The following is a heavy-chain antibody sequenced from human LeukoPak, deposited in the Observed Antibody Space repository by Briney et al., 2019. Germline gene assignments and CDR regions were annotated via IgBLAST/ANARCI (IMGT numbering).Heavy chain of an antibody. J-gene: IGHJ4*02. Sequence: AGGSLRLSCAASGFTFDDYAMHWVRQAPGKGLEWVSGISWNSGSIGYADSVKGRFTISRDNAKNSLYLQMNSLRAEDTALYYCAKDIAWGYGELDYWGQGTLVTVSP. CDR1: GFTFDDYA. D-gene: IGHD4-17*01. CDR2: ISWNSGSI. V-gene: IGHV3-9*01. CDR3: AKDIAWGYGELDY.